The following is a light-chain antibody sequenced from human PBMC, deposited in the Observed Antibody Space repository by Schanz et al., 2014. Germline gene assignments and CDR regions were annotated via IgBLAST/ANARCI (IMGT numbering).Light chain of an antibody. CDR3: AVWDDSLNGYV. CDR2: NNN. J-gene: IGLJ1*01. CDR1: SSNIGSNL. V-gene: IGLV1-44*01. Sequence: QSVVTQPPSASGTPGQRVTISCSGSSSNIGSNLVTWYQQLPGTAPKLLIHNNNQRPSEVPDRFSGSKSGTSASLAIRGLQSEDEADYYCAVWDDSLNGYVFGTGTKLTVL.